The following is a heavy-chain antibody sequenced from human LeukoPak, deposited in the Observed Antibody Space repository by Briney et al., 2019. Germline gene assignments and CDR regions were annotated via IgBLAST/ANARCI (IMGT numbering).Heavy chain of an antibody. Sequence: QPGGSLRLSCAASGFTFSNYWMHWVRQAPGKGLVWVSRIDNDGSGTSYADSVKGRFIISRDNAKNTLYLQMNRLRAEDTAVYYCARDGYYYDSSGYYHVNWLDPWGQGTLVTVSS. V-gene: IGHV3-74*01. J-gene: IGHJ5*02. CDR3: ARDGYYYDSSGYYHVNWLDP. CDR2: IDNDGSGT. D-gene: IGHD3-22*01. CDR1: GFTFSNYW.